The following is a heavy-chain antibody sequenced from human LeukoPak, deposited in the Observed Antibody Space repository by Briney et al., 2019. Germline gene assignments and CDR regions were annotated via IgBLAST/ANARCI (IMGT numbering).Heavy chain of an antibody. V-gene: IGHV4-4*07. D-gene: IGHD3-22*01. CDR1: GGSISSYY. CDR3: ARDRHDSSGYYYPFDY. J-gene: IGHJ4*02. CDR2: IYTSGST. Sequence: SETLSLTCTVSGGSISSYYWSWIRQPAGKGLEWIGRIYTSGSTNYNPSLKSRVTMSVDTSKNQFSLELSSVTAADTAVYYCARDRHDSSGYYYPFDYWGQGTLVTVSS.